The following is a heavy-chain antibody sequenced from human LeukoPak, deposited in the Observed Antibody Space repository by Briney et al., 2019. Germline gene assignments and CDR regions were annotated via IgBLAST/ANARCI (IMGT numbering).Heavy chain of an antibody. CDR1: GGSVSSGSYY. CDR2: IYYGGST. J-gene: IGHJ5*02. D-gene: IGHD6-13*01. Sequence: SETLSLTCTVSGGSVSSGSYYWSWIRQPPGKGLEWIGYIYYGGSTNYNPALKSRVTISVDTSKNQFSLKLRSVTAADTAVYYCARESSRRQAFDPWGQGTLVTVSS. CDR3: ARESSRRQAFDP. V-gene: IGHV4-61*01.